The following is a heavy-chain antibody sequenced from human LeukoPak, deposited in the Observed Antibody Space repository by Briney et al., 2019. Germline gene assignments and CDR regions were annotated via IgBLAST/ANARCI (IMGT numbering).Heavy chain of an antibody. CDR3: AKVTEQQLVKAYYFDY. CDR2: ISGSGGST. V-gene: IGHV3-23*01. CDR1: GFTFSSYA. D-gene: IGHD6-13*01. Sequence: PGGSLRLSCAASGFTFSSYAMSWVRQAPGKGLEWVSAISGSGGSTYYADSVKGRFTISGDNSKNTLYLQMNSLRGEDTAVYYCAKVTEQQLVKAYYFDYWGQGTLVTVSS. J-gene: IGHJ4*02.